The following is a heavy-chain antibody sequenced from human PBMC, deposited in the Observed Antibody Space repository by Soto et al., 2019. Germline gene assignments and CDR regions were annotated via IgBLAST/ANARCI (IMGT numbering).Heavy chain of an antibody. Sequence: ASVKVSCKTSGYTFSTSGISWVRQAPGQGLEWVGWIRPDNGNRKSAQRLQGRATMTTDTSTSTAYMELRSLRSDDTAVYYCARDQYYYDSSGQSLGYYWGQGTLVTVSS. J-gene: IGHJ4*02. CDR1: GYTFSTSG. V-gene: IGHV1-18*01. CDR2: IRPDNGNR. CDR3: ARDQYYYDSSGQSLGYY. D-gene: IGHD3-22*01.